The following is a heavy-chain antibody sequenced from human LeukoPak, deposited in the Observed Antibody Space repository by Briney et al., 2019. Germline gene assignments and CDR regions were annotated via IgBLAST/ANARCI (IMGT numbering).Heavy chain of an antibody. J-gene: IGHJ5*02. CDR2: IYYSGST. CDR1: GGSISSSSYY. D-gene: IGHD3-10*01. CDR3: ARRGVRGSGSYSRWFDP. V-gene: IGHV4-39*07. Sequence: SETLSLTCTVSGGSISSSSYYWGWIRQPPGKGLEWIGSIYYSGSTYYNPSLKSRVTISVDTSKNQFSLKLSSVTAADTAVYYCARRGVRGSGSYSRWFDPWGQGTLVTVSS.